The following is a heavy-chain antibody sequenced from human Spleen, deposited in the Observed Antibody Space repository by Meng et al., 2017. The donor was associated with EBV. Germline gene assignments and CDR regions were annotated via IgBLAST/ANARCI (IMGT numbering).Heavy chain of an antibody. CDR1: GASLRGHY. J-gene: IGHJ4*02. CDR3: ARFYTYGDVPSEADS. V-gene: IGHV4-34*01. CDR2: IKDTGST. Sequence: VQFQPWGAGLLKPSETLSLTCAVYGASLRGHYWSWIRQASGKGLEWIGEIKDTGSTNYNLSLKGRVTISVDKSNNQFSLKLTSVTAADTAVYYCARFYTYGDVPSEADSWGQGNLVTVSS. D-gene: IGHD4-17*01.